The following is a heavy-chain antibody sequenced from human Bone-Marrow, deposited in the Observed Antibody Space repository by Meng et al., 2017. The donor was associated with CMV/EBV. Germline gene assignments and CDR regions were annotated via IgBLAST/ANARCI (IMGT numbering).Heavy chain of an antibody. Sequence: SVKVSCKASGFTFTSSAVQWVRQARGQRLEWIGWIVVGSGNTNYAQKFQERVTITRDMSTGTAYMELSSLRSEDTAVYYCAADQVPQYYYDSSGYYYGLDYWGQGTLVTVSS. CDR2: IVVGSGNT. CDR3: AADQVPQYYYDSSGYYYGLDY. J-gene: IGHJ4*02. CDR1: GFTFTSSA. D-gene: IGHD3-22*01. V-gene: IGHV1-58*01.